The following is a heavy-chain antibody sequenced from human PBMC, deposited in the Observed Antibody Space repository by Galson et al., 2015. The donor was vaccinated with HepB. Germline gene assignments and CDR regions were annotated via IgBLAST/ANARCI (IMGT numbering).Heavy chain of an antibody. CDR1: GFTFSSYA. V-gene: IGHV3-23*01. J-gene: IGHJ6*02. CDR3: ATLGYCSGGSCYGYYYGMDV. Sequence: SLRLSCAASGFTFSSYAMSWVRQGPGKGLEWVSGISGSGGSTYSADSVKGRFTISRDNSKNTLFLQMNSLRADDTAVYYCATLGYCSGGSCYGYYYGMDVWGQGTTVTVSS. D-gene: IGHD2-15*01. CDR2: ISGSGGST.